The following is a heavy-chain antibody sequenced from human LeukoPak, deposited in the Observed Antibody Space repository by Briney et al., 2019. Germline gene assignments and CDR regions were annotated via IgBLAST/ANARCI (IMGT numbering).Heavy chain of an antibody. D-gene: IGHD4-17*01. V-gene: IGHV3-53*01. Sequence: AGGSLRLSCVASGFTVSDNYMSWVRQAPGKGREWGSLIYGGGTTYYADSVKGRVTTSSDSSKNTVYLQMNSLRAEDTAVYYCARGPNYGDYGGQWGQGTLVTVSS. J-gene: IGHJ4*02. CDR1: GFTVSDNY. CDR2: IYGGGTT. CDR3: ARGPNYGDYGGQ.